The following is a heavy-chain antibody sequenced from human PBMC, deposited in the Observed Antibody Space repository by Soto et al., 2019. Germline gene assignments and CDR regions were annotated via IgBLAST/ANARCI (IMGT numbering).Heavy chain of an antibody. CDR1: GFTFSGSA. Sequence: GGSLILSCAASGFTFSGSAMHWVRQASGKGLEWVGRIRSKANSYATAYAASVKGRFTISRDDSKNTAYLQMNSLKTEDTAVYYCTSRGPTGTMTIDYWGQGTLVTVSS. J-gene: IGHJ4*02. V-gene: IGHV3-73*01. CDR2: IRSKANSYAT. CDR3: TSRGPTGTMTIDY. D-gene: IGHD1-7*01.